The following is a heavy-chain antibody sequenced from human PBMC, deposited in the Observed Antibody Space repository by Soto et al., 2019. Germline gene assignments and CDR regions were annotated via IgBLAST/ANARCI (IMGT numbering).Heavy chain of an antibody. J-gene: IGHJ4*02. Sequence: ASVKVSCKASGGTFSSYAISWVRQAPGQGLEWMGGIIPILGTANYAQKFQGRVTITADKSTSTAYMELSSLRSEDTAVYYCARDQETILDYWGQGTLVTVSS. CDR3: ARDQETILDY. D-gene: IGHD3-3*01. CDR1: GGTFSSYA. V-gene: IGHV1-69*10. CDR2: IIPILGTA.